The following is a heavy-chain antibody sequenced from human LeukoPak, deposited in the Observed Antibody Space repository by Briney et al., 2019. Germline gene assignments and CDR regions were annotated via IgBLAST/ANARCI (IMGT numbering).Heavy chain of an antibody. J-gene: IGHJ6*02. CDR3: ASVGYYYGSGNPLYSYGMDV. V-gene: IGHV1-18*01. CDR1: GYTFTSYG. CDR2: ISTYNGNT. D-gene: IGHD3-10*01. Sequence: ASVKVSCKASGYTFTSYGISWVRRAPGQGLEWMGWISTYNGNTNYAQKFQDRLTMTTDTSTSTAYMELRSLRSDDTAVYYCASVGYYYGSGNPLYSYGMDVWGQGTTVTVSS.